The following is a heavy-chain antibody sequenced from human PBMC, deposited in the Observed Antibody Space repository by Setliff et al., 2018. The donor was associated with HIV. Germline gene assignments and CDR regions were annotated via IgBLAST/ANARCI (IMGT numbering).Heavy chain of an antibody. Sequence: PSETLSLTCAVYGGSLSDYHWSWVRQAPGKGLEWVSAISGSGGSTYYADSVKGRFTISRDNSKNTLYLQMNSLRAEDTAVYYCARSVIGYYYYGMDVWGQGTLVTVSS. J-gene: IGHJ6*02. CDR1: GGSLSDYH. CDR2: ISGSGGST. V-gene: IGHV3-23*01. CDR3: ARSVIGYYYYGMDV. D-gene: IGHD3-10*01.